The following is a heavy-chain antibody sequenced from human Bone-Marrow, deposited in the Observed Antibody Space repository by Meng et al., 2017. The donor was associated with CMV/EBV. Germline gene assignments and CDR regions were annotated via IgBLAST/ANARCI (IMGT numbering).Heavy chain of an antibody. CDR1: AGSLSSTTYY. D-gene: IGHD4-17*01. Sequence: SETLSLTCTVSAGSLSSTTYYWGWVRQPPGKGLEWIGHVHYSGSTYYNPSLKSRVTVSEDMSKNQFSLTLTSLTATDTAVYFCARVYGDYGAYFEYWGQGTLVTVSS. CDR2: VHYSGST. CDR3: ARVYGDYGAYFEY. J-gene: IGHJ4*02. V-gene: IGHV4-39*07.